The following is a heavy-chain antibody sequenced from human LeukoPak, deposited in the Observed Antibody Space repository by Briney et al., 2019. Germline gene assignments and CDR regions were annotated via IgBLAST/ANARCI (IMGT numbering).Heavy chain of an antibody. CDR2: INSDGSST. D-gene: IGHD3-10*01. J-gene: IGHJ4*02. CDR3: ARGRLWFGELMDSDY. V-gene: IGHV3-74*01. Sequence: GGSLRLSCAASGFSLDAHAMHWVRQAPGKGLVWVSRINSDGSSTSYADSVKGRFTISRDNAKNTLYLQMNSLRAEDTAVYYCARGRLWFGELMDSDYWGQGTLVTVSS. CDR1: GFSLDAHA.